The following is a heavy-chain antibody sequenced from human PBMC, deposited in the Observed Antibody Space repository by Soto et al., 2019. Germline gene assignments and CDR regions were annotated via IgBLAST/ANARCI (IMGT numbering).Heavy chain of an antibody. CDR1: GYTFSIYG. J-gene: IGHJ5*02. Sequence: ASVKVSCKASGYTFSIYGISWVRQAPGQGLEWMGWISSYNGNTNYAQKFQARVTMTTNTSISTAYMELSSLRSDDTAVYYCARERTRGFDPWGQGTLVTVSS. CDR3: ARERTRGFDP. CDR2: ISSYNGNT. V-gene: IGHV1-18*01.